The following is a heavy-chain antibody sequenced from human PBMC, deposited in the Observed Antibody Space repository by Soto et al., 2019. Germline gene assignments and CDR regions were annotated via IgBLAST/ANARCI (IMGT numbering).Heavy chain of an antibody. Sequence: SETLSLTCTVSGGSISSSSYYWDWIRQPPGKGLEWIGSIYYSGSTYYNPSLKSRVTISVDTSKNQFSLKLSSVTAADTAVYYCARPGYYGSGSYYSRDYYYGMDVWGQGTTVTVSS. V-gene: IGHV4-39*01. CDR1: GGSISSSSYY. D-gene: IGHD3-10*01. J-gene: IGHJ6*02. CDR3: ARPGYYGSGSYYSRDYYYGMDV. CDR2: IYYSGST.